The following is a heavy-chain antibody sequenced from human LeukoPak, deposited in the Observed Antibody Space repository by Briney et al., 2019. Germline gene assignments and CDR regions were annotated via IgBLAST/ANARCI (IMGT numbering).Heavy chain of an antibody. J-gene: IGHJ3*02. V-gene: IGHV4-31*03. CDR3: AADLQAFAFDI. D-gene: IGHD3-3*02. CDR2: IYYSGST. CDR1: GGSISSGGYY. Sequence: LSLTCTVSGGSISSGGYYWSWIRQHPGKGLEWIGYIYYSGSTFHNPSLKSRVTISVDTSKNQFSLKLNSVTAADTAVYYCAADLQAFAFDIWGQGTMVTVSS.